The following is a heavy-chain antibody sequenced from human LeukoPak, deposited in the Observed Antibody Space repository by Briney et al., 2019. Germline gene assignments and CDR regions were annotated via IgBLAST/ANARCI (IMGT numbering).Heavy chain of an antibody. D-gene: IGHD5-24*01. CDR1: GVTFSSYW. Sequence: GGPLTLSCASSGVTFSSYWMHWVRQAPGKGLVWVSRINSDGSSTSYADSVKGRFTISRDNAKNTLYLQMNSLRAEDTAVYYCARKKATDYYYYYYGMDVWGQGTTVTVSS. CDR2: INSDGSST. CDR3: ARKKATDYYYYYYGMDV. V-gene: IGHV3-74*01. J-gene: IGHJ6*02.